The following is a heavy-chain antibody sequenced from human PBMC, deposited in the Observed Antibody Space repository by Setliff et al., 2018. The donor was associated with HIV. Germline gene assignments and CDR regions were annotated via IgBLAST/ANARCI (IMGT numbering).Heavy chain of an antibody. J-gene: IGHJ4*02. V-gene: IGHV4-4*09. Sequence: SETLSLTCVVSDDSFSNYDWTWIRQSPGKALEWIGYISSSGTTTYNPSLRSRVTISIETSNTRFSLWLRSATAADTATYFCTRLGRAIDDGGSSLRLDFWGQGMLVTVSS. CDR3: TRLGRAIDDGGSSLRLDF. D-gene: IGHD2-21*01. CDR2: ISSSGTT. CDR1: DDSFSNYD.